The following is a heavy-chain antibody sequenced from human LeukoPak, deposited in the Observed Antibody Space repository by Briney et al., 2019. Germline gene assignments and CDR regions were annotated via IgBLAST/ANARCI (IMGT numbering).Heavy chain of an antibody. D-gene: IGHD6-19*01. Sequence: SQTLSLTCDISGDIVSGNIVAWNWIRQSPSRGLEWLGRTNYRSKWYNDYAVSVRGRITINPDTSKNRFSLQLDSVTPEDTAVYYCAGGSSGSFDYWGQGTLVTVSS. CDR2: TNYRSKWYN. J-gene: IGHJ4*02. CDR1: GDIVSGNIVA. CDR3: AGGSSGSFDY. V-gene: IGHV6-1*01.